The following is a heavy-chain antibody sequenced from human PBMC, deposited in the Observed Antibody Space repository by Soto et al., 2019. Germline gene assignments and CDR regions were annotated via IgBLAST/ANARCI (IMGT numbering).Heavy chain of an antibody. Sequence: EVQLVESGGGLVQPGGSLRLSCAASGFTLSGRSMHWVRQAPGKGLVWVSGIDNAGTDSTYADSVKGRFTSSRDNAQNMLYLQMNSLRVQDTAVYSCARGWSGPEDWGTGPTVTVSS. D-gene: IGHD3-10*01. CDR2: IDNAGTDS. CDR3: ARGWSGPED. CDR1: GFTLSGRS. V-gene: IGHV3-74*01. J-gene: IGHJ6*03.